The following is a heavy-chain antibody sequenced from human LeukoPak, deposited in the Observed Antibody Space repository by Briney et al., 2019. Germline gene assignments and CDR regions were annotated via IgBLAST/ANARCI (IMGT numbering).Heavy chain of an antibody. D-gene: IGHD3-22*01. CDR2: ISSSSSYI. CDR3: ARSDDSSGYYDDPDAFDI. V-gene: IGHV3-21*01. CDR1: GFTFSSYS. J-gene: IGHJ3*02. Sequence: GGSLRLSCAASGFTFSSYSMNWVRQAPGKGLEWVSSISSSSSYIYYADSVKGRFTISRDNAKNSLYLQMNSLRAEDTAVYYCARSDDSSGYYDDPDAFDIWGQGTMVTVSS.